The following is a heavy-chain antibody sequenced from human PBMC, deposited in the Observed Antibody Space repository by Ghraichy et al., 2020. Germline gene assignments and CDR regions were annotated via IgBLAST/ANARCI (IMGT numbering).Heavy chain of an antibody. D-gene: IGHD6-6*01. J-gene: IGHJ4*02. V-gene: IGHV3-21*01. CDR3: ARAGGPGPSIAHKYYFDY. CDR2: ISSSSSYI. Sequence: GESLNISCAASGFTFSSYSMNWVRQAPGKGLEWVSSISSSSSYIYYADSVKGRFTISRDNAKNSLYLQMNSLRAEDTAVYYCARAGGPGPSIAHKYYFDYWGQGTLVTVSS. CDR1: GFTFSSYS.